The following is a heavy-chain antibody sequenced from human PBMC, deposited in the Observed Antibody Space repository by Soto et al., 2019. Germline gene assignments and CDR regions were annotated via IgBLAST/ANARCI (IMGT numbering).Heavy chain of an antibody. CDR2: IIPMFGTT. J-gene: IGHJ3*01. D-gene: IGHD2-21*02. V-gene: IGHV1-69*01. CDR1: GGTFSSHA. CDR3: ARCDVCYPGGDDAFDL. Sequence: QVPLVQSGAEVKKPGSSVKVSCKTSGGTFSSHALTWLRQAPGQGLEWMGGIIPMFGTTYTSQKFQGRVAISADETTSTLELRSLRSEDTAVYFCARCDVCYPGGDDAFDLWCQGTTVIVSS.